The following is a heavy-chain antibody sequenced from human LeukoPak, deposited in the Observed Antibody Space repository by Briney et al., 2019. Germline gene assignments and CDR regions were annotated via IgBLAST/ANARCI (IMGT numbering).Heavy chain of an antibody. CDR1: GFTFSSYW. CDR2: INSDGSST. V-gene: IGHV3-74*01. J-gene: IGHJ6*02. CDR3: AREVPAATYYYYYYGMDV. Sequence: PGGSLRLSCAASGFTFSSYWMHWVRQAPGKGLVWVSRINSDGSSTSYADCVKGRFTISRDNAKNTLYLQMNSLRAEDTAVYYCAREVPAATYYYYYYGMDVWGQGTTVTVSS. D-gene: IGHD2-2*01.